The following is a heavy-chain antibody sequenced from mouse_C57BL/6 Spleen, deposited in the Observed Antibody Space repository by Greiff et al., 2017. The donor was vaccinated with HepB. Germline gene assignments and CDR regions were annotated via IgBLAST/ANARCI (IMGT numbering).Heavy chain of an antibody. D-gene: IGHD2-3*01. V-gene: IGHV1-64*01. CDR3: AREEDGYYGDAMDY. Sequence: QVQLKQPGAELVKPGASVKLSCKASGYTFTSYWMHWVKQRPGQGLEWIGMIHPNSGSTNYNEKFKSKATLTVDKSSSTAYMQLSSLTSEDSAVYYCAREEDGYYGDAMDYWGQGTSVTVSS. CDR2: IHPNSGST. CDR1: GYTFTSYW. J-gene: IGHJ4*01.